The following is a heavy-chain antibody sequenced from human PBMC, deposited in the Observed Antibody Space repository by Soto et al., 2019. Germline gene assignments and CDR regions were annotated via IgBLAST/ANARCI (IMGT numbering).Heavy chain of an antibody. D-gene: IGHD3-22*01. Sequence: SETLSLTGTVSGGSISSGCYYWSWIRQHPGKGLEWIGYIYYSGSTYYNPSLKSRVTISVDTSKNQFSLKLSSVTAADTAVYYCARVAYESSVGWFDPCGQGTLFTVSS. J-gene: IGHJ5*02. V-gene: IGHV4-31*03. CDR3: ARVAYESSVGWFDP. CDR1: GGSISSGCYY. CDR2: IYYSGST.